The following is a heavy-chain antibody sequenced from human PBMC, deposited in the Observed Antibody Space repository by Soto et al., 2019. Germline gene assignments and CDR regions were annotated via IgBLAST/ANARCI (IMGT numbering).Heavy chain of an antibody. CDR3: AHTSGAPQKTRQLWFGESNPRPYYYYGMDV. Sequence: GSGPTLVNPTQTLTLTCTFSGFSLSTSGVGVGWIRQPPGKALEWLALIYWDDDKRYSPSLKSRLTITKDTSKNQVVLTMTNMDLVDTATYYCAHTSGAPQKTRQLWFGESNPRPYYYYGMDVWGQGTTVTVSS. V-gene: IGHV2-5*02. D-gene: IGHD3-10*01. CDR1: GFSLSTSGVG. J-gene: IGHJ6*02. CDR2: IYWDDDK.